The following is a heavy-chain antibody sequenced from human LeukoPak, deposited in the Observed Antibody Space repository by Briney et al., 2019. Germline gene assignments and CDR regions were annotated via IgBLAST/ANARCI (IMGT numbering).Heavy chain of an antibody. V-gene: IGHV3-23*01. CDR2: FSDSGGSTT. CDR1: AFIFSRYA. J-gene: IGHJ4*02. CDR3: AKAATNRPGTSHFDY. Sequence: GGSLRLSCAASAFIFSRYAVSWVRQAPGKGLEWVSGFSDSGGSTTYYADSVKGRFTISRDNSKNTLYLQMNSLRAEDTAVYYCAKAATNRPGTSHFDYWGQGTLVTVSS. D-gene: IGHD2-2*01.